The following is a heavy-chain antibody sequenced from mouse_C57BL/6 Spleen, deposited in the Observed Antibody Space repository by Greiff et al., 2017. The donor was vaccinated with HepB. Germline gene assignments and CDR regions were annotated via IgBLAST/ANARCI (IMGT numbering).Heavy chain of an antibody. Sequence: QVQLQQPGPDLVKPGASVKLSCKASGYTFTSYWMHWVKQRPGQGLEWMGNINPSNGGTNYNEKFKSKATLTEDKSSSTAYMQLSSLTSEDSGVYCSARPYGSSAAWFAYWGQGTLVTVSA. V-gene: IGHV1-53*01. J-gene: IGHJ3*01. CDR3: ARPYGSSAAWFAY. CDR1: GYTFTSYW. CDR2: INPSNGGT. D-gene: IGHD1-1*01.